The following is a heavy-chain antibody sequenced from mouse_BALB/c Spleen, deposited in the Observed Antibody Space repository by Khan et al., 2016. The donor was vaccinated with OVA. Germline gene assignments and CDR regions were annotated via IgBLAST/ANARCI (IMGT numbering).Heavy chain of an antibody. V-gene: IGHV9-3-1*01. CDR1: GYTFTTYG. CDR3: ARVGDTETIEY. D-gene: IGHD3-3*01. Sequence: QIQLVQSGPELKKPGVSVKLSCKASGYTFTTYGMNWVKQPSGKGLKWMGWINTYTGDPTYDDDLKGRFSFTLDTSASTDYLQINNLKNEDTATYFCARVGDTETIEYWGQGTSVTVSS. CDR2: INTYTGDP. J-gene: IGHJ4*01.